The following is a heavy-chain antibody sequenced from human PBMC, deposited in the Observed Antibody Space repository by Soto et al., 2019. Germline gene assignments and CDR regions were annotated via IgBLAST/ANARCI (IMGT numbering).Heavy chain of an antibody. CDR2: NSAYNGGT. CDR3: ARGDVRVVASFDP. CDR1: GYTFTSYG. D-gene: IGHD2-15*01. V-gene: IGHV1-18*04. Sequence: VASVKVSCKASGYTFTSYGISWVRQAPGQGLEWMGWNSAYNGGTNYAQKFQGRVTMTRDTSISTAYMELSRLISDDTAVYYCARGDVRVVASFDPWGQGALVTVSS. J-gene: IGHJ5*02.